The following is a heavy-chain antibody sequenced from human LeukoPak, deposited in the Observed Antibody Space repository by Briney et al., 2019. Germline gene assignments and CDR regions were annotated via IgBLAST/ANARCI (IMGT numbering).Heavy chain of an antibody. CDR2: IYYSGST. CDR1: GGSISSYY. V-gene: IGHV4-59*01. CDR3: ARTTVTTDHYYSMDV. Sequence: SETLSLTCTVSGGSISSYYWSWIRQPPGKGLEWIGYIYYSGSTNYNPSLKSRVTISVDTSKNQFSLKLGSVTAADTAVYYCARTTVTTDHYYSMDVWGQGTTVTVSS. D-gene: IGHD4-17*01. J-gene: IGHJ6*02.